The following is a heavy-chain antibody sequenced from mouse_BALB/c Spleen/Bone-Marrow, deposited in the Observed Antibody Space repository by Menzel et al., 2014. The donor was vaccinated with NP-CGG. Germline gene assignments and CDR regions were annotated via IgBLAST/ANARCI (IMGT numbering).Heavy chain of an antibody. CDR1: GFNIKDTY. V-gene: IGHV14-3*02. J-gene: IGHJ3*01. CDR2: IDPANGNT. Sequence: VQLQQSGAELVKPGASVKLSCTASGFNIKDTYMRWVKQRPEQGLEWIGRIDPANGNTKYDPRFQGKATITADTSSNTAYLQLSSLTSEDTAVYYCARITTWGQGTLVTVSA. CDR3: ARITT. D-gene: IGHD2-4*01.